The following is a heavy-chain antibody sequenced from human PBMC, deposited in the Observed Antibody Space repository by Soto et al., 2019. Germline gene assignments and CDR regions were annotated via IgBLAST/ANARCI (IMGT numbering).Heavy chain of an antibody. V-gene: IGHV3-23*01. CDR3: ARGAFDI. CDR1: GFTFSNAW. CDR2: ISGSGDST. Sequence: PGGSLRLSCTASGFTFSNAWMSWVRQAPGKGLEWVSAISGSGDSTYYADSVKGRFTISRDNSKNTLYLQMNSLRAEDTAVYYCARGAFDIWRQGTMVTVSS. J-gene: IGHJ3*02.